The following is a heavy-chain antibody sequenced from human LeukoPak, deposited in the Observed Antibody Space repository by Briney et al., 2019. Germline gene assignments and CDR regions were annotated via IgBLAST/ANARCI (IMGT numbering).Heavy chain of an antibody. CDR3: AKKGGDWRYYFDY. V-gene: IGHV3-23*01. Sequence: PGGALSLSCAASGFTFSSYWMHWVRQAPGKGLEWVSAISGSGGSTYYADSVKGRFTISRDNSKNTLYVQINSLRAEDTAVYYCAKKGGDWRYYFDYWGQGTLVTVSS. CDR1: GFTFSSYW. CDR2: ISGSGGST. J-gene: IGHJ4*02. D-gene: IGHD2-21*02.